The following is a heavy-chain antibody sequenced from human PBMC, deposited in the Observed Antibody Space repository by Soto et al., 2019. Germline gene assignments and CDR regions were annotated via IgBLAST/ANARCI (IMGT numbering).Heavy chain of an antibody. CDR2: TRNKANSYTT. J-gene: IGHJ6*02. CDR1: GFTFSDHY. V-gene: IGHV3-72*01. CDR3: ARAGRSSSSYYYYGRDV. Sequence: GGSLRLSCAASGFTFSDHYMDWVRQAPGKGLEWVGRTRNKANSYTTEYAASVKGRFTIPRDDSKNSLYLQMNSLKTEDTAVYYCARAGRSSSSYYYYGRDVWGQGTTVSVSS. D-gene: IGHD6-6*01.